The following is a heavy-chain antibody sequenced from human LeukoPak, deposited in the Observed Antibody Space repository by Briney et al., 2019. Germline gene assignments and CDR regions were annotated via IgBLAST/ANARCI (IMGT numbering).Heavy chain of an antibody. CDR1: GFTFSSST. J-gene: IGHJ5*02. CDR2: ISTSSTYI. D-gene: IGHD3-22*01. V-gene: IGHV3-21*01. CDR3: ARDLNYHDSSGYYH. Sequence: PGGSLRLSCAASGFTFSSSTMNWVGQAPGKGLEWSPSISTSSTYIYYADSVKGRFTISRDNAKNSLYLQMNSLRAEDTAVYYCARDLNYHDSSGYYHWGQGTLVTVSS.